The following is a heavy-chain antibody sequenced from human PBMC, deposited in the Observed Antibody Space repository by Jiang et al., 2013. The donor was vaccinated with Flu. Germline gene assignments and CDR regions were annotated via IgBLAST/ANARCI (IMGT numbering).Heavy chain of an antibody. J-gene: IGHJ6*02. Sequence: LLKPSETLSLTCAVYGGSFSGYYWSWIRQPPGKGLEWIGEINHSGSTNYNPSLKSRVTISVDTSKNQFSLKLSSVTAADTAVYYCARGYGAVWYYGMDVWGQGTTVTVSS. CDR2: INHSGST. D-gene: IGHD4-17*01. CDR3: ARGYGAVWYYGMDV. V-gene: IGHV4-34*01. CDR1: GGSFSGYY.